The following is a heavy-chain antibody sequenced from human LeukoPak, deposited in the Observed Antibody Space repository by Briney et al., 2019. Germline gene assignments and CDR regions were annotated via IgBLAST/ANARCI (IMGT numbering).Heavy chain of an antibody. Sequence: SETLSLTCTVSGYSISSGYYWGWIRQPPGKGLEWIGSIYHSGSTYYNPSLKSRVTISVDTSKNQFSLKLSSATAADTAVYYCARNGRYYGSGSYYYFDYWGQGTLVTVSS. CDR2: IYHSGST. J-gene: IGHJ4*02. V-gene: IGHV4-38-2*02. D-gene: IGHD3-10*01. CDR1: GYSISSGYY. CDR3: ARNGRYYGSGSYYYFDY.